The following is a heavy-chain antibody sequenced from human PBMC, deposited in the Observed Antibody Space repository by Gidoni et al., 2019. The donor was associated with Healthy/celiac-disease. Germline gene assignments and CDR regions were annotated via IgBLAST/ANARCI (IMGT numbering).Heavy chain of an antibody. J-gene: IGHJ4*02. CDR1: CASISSGSYY. V-gene: IGHV4-61*02. Sequence: QVSLQESAPGLVKPSQPLPLTCTVACASISSGSYYWSWIRQPAGKGLEWIGRIYTRGSTNYNPSLKSRVTISVDTSKNQFSLKMSSVTAEDTAVYYCASTRYSSGYYYSNYWGQGTLVTVSS. D-gene: IGHD3-22*01. CDR3: ASTRYSSGYYYSNY. CDR2: IYTRGST.